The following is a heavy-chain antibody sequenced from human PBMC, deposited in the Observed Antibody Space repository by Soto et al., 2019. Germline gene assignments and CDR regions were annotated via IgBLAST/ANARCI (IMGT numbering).Heavy chain of an antibody. D-gene: IGHD3-10*01. V-gene: IGHV1-69*06. CDR3: AARYYGSGSYPFYYYYGMDV. CDR1: GGTFSSYA. Sequence: QVQLVQSGAEVKKPGSSVKVSCKASGGTFSSYAISWVRQAPGQGLEWMGGIIPIFVTANYAQKFQGRVTSTADKSTRAAYMELSSLRSEDTAVYYCAARYYGSGSYPFYYYYGMDVWGQGTTVTVSS. J-gene: IGHJ6*02. CDR2: IIPIFVTA.